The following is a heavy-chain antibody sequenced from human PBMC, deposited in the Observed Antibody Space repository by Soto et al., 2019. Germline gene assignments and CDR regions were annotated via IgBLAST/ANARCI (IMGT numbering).Heavy chain of an antibody. V-gene: IGHV3-23*01. CDR3: ANEIRPNDY. CDR2: ISISGGNT. J-gene: IGHJ4*02. Sequence: EVQLLESGGGLVQPGGSLRLSCAAAGLPFSSHAMSWVRQAPGKGLEWVSSISISGGNTYYADSVRGRFTISRDNSKKTLYLHMNRLTAEDTAIYYCANEIRPNDYWGQGTLVTVSS. D-gene: IGHD1-1*01. CDR1: GLPFSSHA.